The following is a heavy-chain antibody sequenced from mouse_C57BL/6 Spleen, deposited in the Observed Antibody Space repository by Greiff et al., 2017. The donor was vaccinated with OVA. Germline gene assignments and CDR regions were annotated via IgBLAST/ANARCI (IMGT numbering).Heavy chain of an antibody. J-gene: IGHJ3*01. CDR2: IDPETGGT. CDR1: GYTFTDYE. D-gene: IGHD3-2*02. Sequence: VQLQESGAELVRPGASVTLSCKASGYTFTDYEMHWVKQTPVHGLEWIGAIDPETGGTAYNQKFKGKAILTADKSSSTAYMELRSLTSEDSAVYYCTRWGTAQATAYWGQGTLVTVSA. V-gene: IGHV1-15*01. CDR3: TRWGTAQATAY.